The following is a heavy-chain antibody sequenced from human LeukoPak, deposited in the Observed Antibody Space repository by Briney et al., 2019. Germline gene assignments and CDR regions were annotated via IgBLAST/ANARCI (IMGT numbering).Heavy chain of an antibody. J-gene: IGHJ4*02. V-gene: IGHV1-69*13. CDR1: GGTFSSYA. CDR2: IIPIFGTA. D-gene: IGHD5-18*01. CDR3: ATLARGYSYGYIVRLGNY. Sequence: ASVKVSCKASGGTFSSYAISWVRQAPGQGLEWMGGIIPIFGTANYAQKFQGRVTITADESTSTAYMELSSLRSEDTAVYYCATLARGYSYGYIVRLGNYWGQGTLVTVSS.